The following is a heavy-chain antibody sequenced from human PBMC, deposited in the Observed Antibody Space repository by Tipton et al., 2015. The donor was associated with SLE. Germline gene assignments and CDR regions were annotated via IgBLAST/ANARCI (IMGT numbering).Heavy chain of an antibody. CDR1: GFTFSSYA. CDR2: ISSNGVST. Sequence: SLRLSCSASGFTFSSYAMHWVRQAPGKGLEYVSAISSNGVSTYYADSVKGRFTISRDNSKNTLYLQMSSLRAEDTAVYYCVRTMIVVVITDWYFDLWGRGTLVTVSS. V-gene: IGHV3-64D*06. J-gene: IGHJ2*01. CDR3: VRTMIVVVITDWYFDL. D-gene: IGHD3-22*01.